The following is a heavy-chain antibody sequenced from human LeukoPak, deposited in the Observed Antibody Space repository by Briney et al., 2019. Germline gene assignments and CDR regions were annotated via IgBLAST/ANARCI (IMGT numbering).Heavy chain of an antibody. J-gene: IGHJ1*01. D-gene: IGHD3-22*01. V-gene: IGHV1-69*05. CDR1: GGTFSSYA. Sequence: SVKVSCKASGGTFSSYAICWVRQAPGQGLEWMGGIIPIFGTANYAQKFQGRVTITTDESTSTAYMELSSLRSEDTAVYYCARSYYYDSCGSLHFQLWGQGTLVTLSS. CDR2: IIPIFGTA. CDR3: ARSYYYDSCGSLHFQL.